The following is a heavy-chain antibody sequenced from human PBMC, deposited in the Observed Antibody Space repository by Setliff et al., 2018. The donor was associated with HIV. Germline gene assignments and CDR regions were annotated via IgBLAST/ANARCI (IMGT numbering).Heavy chain of an antibody. CDR3: VKGSLGGRLDS. J-gene: IGHJ4*02. CDR2: IWNDGSNK. V-gene: IGHV3-33*06. Sequence: GGSLRLSCTTSGTYGMHWVRQAPGKGLEWVAVIWNDGSNKFYGDSVQGRFTISRDNSRNMVFLQMNGLRVEDTAVYYCVKGSLGGRLDSWGQGTLVTVS. D-gene: IGHD3-16*01. CDR1: GTYG.